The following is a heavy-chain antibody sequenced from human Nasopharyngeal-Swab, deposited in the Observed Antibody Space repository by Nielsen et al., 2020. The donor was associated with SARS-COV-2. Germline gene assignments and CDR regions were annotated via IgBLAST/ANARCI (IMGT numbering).Heavy chain of an antibody. D-gene: IGHD2-15*01. CDR2: ISWNSGSM. V-gene: IGHV3-9*01. CDR1: GFTFDDYA. CDR3: AKEVTGYCSGGSCYSANWYFDL. J-gene: IGHJ2*01. Sequence: GGSLRLSCAASGFTFDDYAMHWVRQAPGKGLEWVSGISWNSGSMGYADSVKGRFTISRDNAKNSLYLQMNSLRAEDTALYYCAKEVTGYCSGGSCYSANWYFDLWGRGTLVTVSS.